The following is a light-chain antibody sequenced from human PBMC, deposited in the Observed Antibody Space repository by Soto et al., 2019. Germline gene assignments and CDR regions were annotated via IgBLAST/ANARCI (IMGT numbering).Light chain of an antibody. CDR3: QQYESTPPT. CDR1: QSVLYNANNKHY. CDR2: WAS. V-gene: IGKV4-1*01. Sequence: DIVMTQSPDSLAVYLGARATINCKSSQSVLYNANNKHYFAWYQQRPGQPPKLLIYWASTRESGVTYRFSGSGSCTDFTLTITSLQAEDVAVYYCQQYESTPPTFGQGTKLEIK. J-gene: IGKJ2*01.